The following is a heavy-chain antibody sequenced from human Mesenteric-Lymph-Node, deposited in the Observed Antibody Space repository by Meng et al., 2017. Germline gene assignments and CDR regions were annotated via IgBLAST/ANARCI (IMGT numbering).Heavy chain of an antibody. CDR3: ASFDHIPRRNYFDY. Sequence: LELATPSGPLSLTSRVSGVSIGCNIRWTWVRQPPGKGLEWIGYIHHSVSSYYNPSLKSRVSISVDTSKNQFSLNLNSMTAADTAVYYCASFDHIPRRNYFDYWGQGTLVTVSS. V-gene: IGHV4-4*02. D-gene: IGHD2-21*01. CDR2: IHHSVSS. J-gene: IGHJ4*02. CDR1: GVSIGCNIR.